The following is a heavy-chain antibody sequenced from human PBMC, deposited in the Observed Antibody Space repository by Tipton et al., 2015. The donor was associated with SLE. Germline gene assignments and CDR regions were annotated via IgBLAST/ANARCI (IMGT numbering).Heavy chain of an antibody. CDR3: ARDLYSNYDFFDY. J-gene: IGHJ4*02. D-gene: IGHD4-11*01. CDR2: ISSSSSYI. V-gene: IGHV3-21*03. CDR1: GFTFSSYS. Sequence: SLRLSCAASGFTFSSYSMNWVRQAPGKGLEWVSSISSSSSYIYYADSVKGRFTISRDNAKNSLYLQMNSLRAEDTAVYYCARDLYSNYDFFDYWGQGTLVTVSS.